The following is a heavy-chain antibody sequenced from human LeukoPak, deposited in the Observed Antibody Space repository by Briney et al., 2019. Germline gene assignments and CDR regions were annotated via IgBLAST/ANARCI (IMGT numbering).Heavy chain of an antibody. D-gene: IGHD4-17*01. CDR1: GFTFSSYS. CDR2: ISSSSSYI. CDR3: ARDPTTVTMYNWFDP. V-gene: IGHV3-21*01. Sequence: GGSLRLSCAASGFTFSSYSMNWVRQAPGKGLEWVSSISSSSSYIYYADSVKGRFTISRDNAKNSLYLQMNSLRAEDTAVYYCARDPTTVTMYNWFDPWGQGTLVTVSS. J-gene: IGHJ5*02.